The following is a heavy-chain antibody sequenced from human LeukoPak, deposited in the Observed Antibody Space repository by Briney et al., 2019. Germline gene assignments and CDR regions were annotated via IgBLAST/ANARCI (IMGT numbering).Heavy chain of an antibody. CDR3: VRDLVVGATFPQNVLDI. Sequence: ASVKVSCKASGYTFTSYCISWVRQAPGQGLEWMGWISAYNGNTNYAQKLQGRVTMTTDTSTSPAHMEPETLRSDGPAVYYGVRDLVVGATFPQNVLDIWGQGTMVSVSS. D-gene: IGHD1-26*01. CDR1: GYTFTSYC. CDR2: ISAYNGNT. J-gene: IGHJ3*02. V-gene: IGHV1-18*01.